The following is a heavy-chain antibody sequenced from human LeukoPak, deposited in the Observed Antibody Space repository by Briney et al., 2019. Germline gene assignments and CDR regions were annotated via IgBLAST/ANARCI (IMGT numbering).Heavy chain of an antibody. CDR2: IYYSGST. J-gene: IGHJ1*01. V-gene: IGHV4-59*01. CDR1: GGSISSYY. Sequence: SETLSLTCTVSGGSISSYYWSWIRQPPGKGLEWIGYIYYSGSTNHNPSLKSRVTISVDTSKNQFSLQLSSVTAADTAVYYCARGVGAALGYFQHWGQGTLVTVSS. D-gene: IGHD2-15*01. CDR3: ARGVGAALGYFQH.